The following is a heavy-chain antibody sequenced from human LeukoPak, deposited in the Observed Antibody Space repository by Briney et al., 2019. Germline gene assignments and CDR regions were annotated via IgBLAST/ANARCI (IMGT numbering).Heavy chain of an antibody. CDR1: GGSFSGYY. Sequence: PSETLSLTCAVYGGSFSGYYWSWIRQPPGKGLEWIGEINHSGSTNYNPSLKSRVTISVDTSKNQFSLKLSSVTAADTAVYYCARTYGSGSGDDYWGQGTLVTVSS. D-gene: IGHD3-10*01. V-gene: IGHV4-34*01. CDR2: INHSGST. CDR3: ARTYGSGSGDDY. J-gene: IGHJ4*02.